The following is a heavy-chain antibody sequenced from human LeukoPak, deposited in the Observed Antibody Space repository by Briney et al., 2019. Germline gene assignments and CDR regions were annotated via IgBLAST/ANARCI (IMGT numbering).Heavy chain of an antibody. V-gene: IGHV3-73*01. J-gene: IGHJ4*02. Sequence: GGSLRLSCAASGFTFSGSAMHWVRQASGKGLEWVGRIRSKANSYATAYAASVKGRFTISREDSKNTAYLQMNSLKTEDTAVYYCTSLYYDSSGYYAKVFDYWGQGTLVTVSS. CDR1: GFTFSGSA. CDR3: TSLYYDSSGYYAKVFDY. D-gene: IGHD3-22*01. CDR2: IRSKANSYAT.